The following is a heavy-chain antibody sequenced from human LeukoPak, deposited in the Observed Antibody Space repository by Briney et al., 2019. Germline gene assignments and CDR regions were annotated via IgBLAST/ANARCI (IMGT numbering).Heavy chain of an antibody. Sequence: GGSLRLSCAGSRFIFNDYAMNWVRQAPGKGLEWVSAISGSGGNTYYADSVKGRFTISRDNAKNSLYLQMNSLRAEDTAVYYCATSYYYDSSALLPDAFDIWGQGTMVTVSS. V-gene: IGHV3-21*01. CDR1: RFIFNDYA. D-gene: IGHD3-22*01. CDR2: ISGSGGNT. J-gene: IGHJ3*02. CDR3: ATSYYYDSSALLPDAFDI.